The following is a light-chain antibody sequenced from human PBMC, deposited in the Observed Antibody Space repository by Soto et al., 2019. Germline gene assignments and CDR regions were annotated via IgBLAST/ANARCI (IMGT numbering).Light chain of an antibody. CDR3: QQYNNWPRT. J-gene: IGKJ1*01. CDR1: QRVSSN. Sequence: EIVMTQSPATLSVSPGERATLSCRASQRVSSNLAWYQQKPGLAPRLLIYGASTRATGIPARFSGSGSGTEFTLTISRLQSEDFAVYYCQQYNNWPRTFGQGTKVEIK. V-gene: IGKV3-15*01. CDR2: GAS.